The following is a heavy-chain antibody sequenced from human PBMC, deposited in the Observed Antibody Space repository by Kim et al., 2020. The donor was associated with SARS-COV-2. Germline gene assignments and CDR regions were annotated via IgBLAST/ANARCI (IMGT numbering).Heavy chain of an antibody. CDR2: ISITGTTT. V-gene: IGHV3-48*02. CDR3: ARGSSGAFAI. Sequence: GGSLRLSCAASGFSYNSHTMNWVRQAPGKGLEWVSYISITGTTTILADPVKGRFTISRDNAKNSLYLQMNSLRDEDTAVYYCARGSSGAFAIWGQGTKVT. J-gene: IGHJ3*02. D-gene: IGHD1-26*01. CDR1: GFSYNSHT.